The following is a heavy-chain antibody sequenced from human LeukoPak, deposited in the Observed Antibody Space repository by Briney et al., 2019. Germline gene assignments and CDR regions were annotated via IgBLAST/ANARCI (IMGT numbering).Heavy chain of an antibody. CDR1: GFTFSSSW. V-gene: IGHV3-7*05. J-gene: IGHJ4*02. CDR2: IKQDGSEK. Sequence: GGSLRLSCVASGFTFSSSWMSWVRQAPGKGLEWVANIKQDGSEKYCVDSVKGRFTISRDNAKNSLYLQMNSLRAEDTAVYYCAREAGIPPSTQQWPTSVDYWGQGTLVTVSS. CDR3: AREAGIPPSTQQWPTSVDY. D-gene: IGHD5-18*01.